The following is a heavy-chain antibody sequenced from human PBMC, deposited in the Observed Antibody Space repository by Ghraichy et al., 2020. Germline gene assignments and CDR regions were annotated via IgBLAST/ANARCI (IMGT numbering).Heavy chain of an antibody. Sequence: SVKVSCKASGGTFSSYAISWVRQAPGQGLEWMGGIIPIFGTANYAQKFQGRVTITADESTSTAYMELSSLRSEDTAVYYCVYCSSTSGGYYYYYYGMDVWGQGTTVTVSS. D-gene: IGHD2-2*01. CDR1: GGTFSSYA. V-gene: IGHV1-69*13. CDR2: IIPIFGTA. CDR3: VYCSSTSGGYYYYYYGMDV. J-gene: IGHJ6*02.